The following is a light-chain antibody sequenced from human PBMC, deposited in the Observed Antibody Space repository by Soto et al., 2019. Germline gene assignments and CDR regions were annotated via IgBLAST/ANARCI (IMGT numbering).Light chain of an antibody. J-gene: IGLJ1*01. CDR2: EDS. Sequence: QSALTQPASVSGSPGQSITISCSGTSSDVGGYNLVSWYQQHPGKAPKLMLYEDSKRPSGVSNRFSGSKSGNTASLTIPGLQAEDEADYYCCSYAGSSYVFGNGTKVTVL. CDR3: CSYAGSSYV. CDR1: SSDVGGYNL. V-gene: IGLV2-23*01.